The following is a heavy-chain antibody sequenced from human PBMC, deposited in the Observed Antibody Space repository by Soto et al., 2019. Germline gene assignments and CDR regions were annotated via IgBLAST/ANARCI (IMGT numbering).Heavy chain of an antibody. CDR2: ISSSSSYI. J-gene: IGHJ4*02. CDR3: ARDPPYSSSWYYFDY. Sequence: EVPLVESGGGLVKPGGSLRLSFAASGFTFSSYSMNWVRQAPGKGLEWVSSISSSSSYIYYADSVKGRFTISRDNAKNSLYLQMNSLRAEDTAVYYCARDPPYSSSWYYFDYWGQGTLVTVSS. D-gene: IGHD6-13*01. CDR1: GFTFSSYS. V-gene: IGHV3-21*01.